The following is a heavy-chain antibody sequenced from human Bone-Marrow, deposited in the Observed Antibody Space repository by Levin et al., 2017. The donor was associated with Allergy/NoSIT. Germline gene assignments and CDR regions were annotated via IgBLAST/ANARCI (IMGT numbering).Heavy chain of an antibody. V-gene: IGHV3-53*01. CDR2: VYSGGAT. CDR3: ARGAYIHDNTAALVIPAHFED. D-gene: IGHD2-15*01. Sequence: GGSLRLSCAASGFIVSGNFMTWVRQAPGKGLEWISVVYSGGATYYADSVRGRFTISRDDSKNTLYLQMDSLRADDTAVYYCARGAYIHDNTAALVIPAHFEDWGQGTLVTVSS. J-gene: IGHJ4*02. CDR1: GFIVSGNF.